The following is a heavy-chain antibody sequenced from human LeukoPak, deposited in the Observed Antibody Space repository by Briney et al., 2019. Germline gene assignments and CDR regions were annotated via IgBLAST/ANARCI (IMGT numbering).Heavy chain of an antibody. CDR3: AREIPSTINGFDI. Sequence: GASVKVSCKASRYTFTGYYMHWLRQAPGQGLEWMGWINPNNGDTKYAQKFQGRVTMTRDTSISTAYMELSRMTSDDTAVYYCAREIPSTINGFDIWGQGTVITVSS. D-gene: IGHD1-14*01. CDR2: INPNNGDT. CDR1: RYTFTGYY. J-gene: IGHJ3*02. V-gene: IGHV1-2*02.